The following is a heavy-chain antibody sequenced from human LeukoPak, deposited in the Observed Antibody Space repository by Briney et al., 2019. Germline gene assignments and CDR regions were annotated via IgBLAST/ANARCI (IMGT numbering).Heavy chain of an antibody. J-gene: IGHJ4*02. CDR1: GFTFSSYA. CDR2: LSGSGGSA. Sequence: GGSLRLSCAASGFTFSSYAMSWVRQAPGKGLECVSALSGSGGSAYYADSVKGRFTISRDNSKTTLYLEMNSLKAEDTVVYNSAKEIGSYYAYWGEAFLVTVSS. V-gene: IGHV3-23*01. CDR3: AKEIGSYYAY. D-gene: IGHD3-10*01.